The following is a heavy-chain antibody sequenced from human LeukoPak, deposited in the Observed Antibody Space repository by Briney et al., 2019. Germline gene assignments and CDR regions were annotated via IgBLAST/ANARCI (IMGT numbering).Heavy chain of an antibody. V-gene: IGHV4-34*01. Sequence: PSETLSLTCAVYGGSFSGYYWSWIRQPPGNGLDWIGEINHSGSTNYNPSLKSRVTISVDTSKNQFSLKLSSVTAADTAVYYCARGPDMTTVTPTNYYYYAMDVWGQGTTVTVSS. D-gene: IGHD4-17*01. CDR1: GGSFSGYY. CDR2: INHSGST. CDR3: ARGPDMTTVTPTNYYYYAMDV. J-gene: IGHJ6*02.